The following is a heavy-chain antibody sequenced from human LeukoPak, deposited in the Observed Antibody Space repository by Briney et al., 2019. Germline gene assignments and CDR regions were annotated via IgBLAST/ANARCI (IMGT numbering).Heavy chain of an antibody. J-gene: IGHJ4*02. Sequence: LETLSLTCTVSGGSISSYYWSWIRQPPGKGLEWIGYIYYSGSTNYNPSLKSRVTISVDTSKNQFSLKLSSVTAADTAVYYCARDDSSGYYHGAFDYWGQGTLVTVSS. V-gene: IGHV4-59*01. D-gene: IGHD3-22*01. CDR1: GGSISSYY. CDR2: IYYSGST. CDR3: ARDDSSGYYHGAFDY.